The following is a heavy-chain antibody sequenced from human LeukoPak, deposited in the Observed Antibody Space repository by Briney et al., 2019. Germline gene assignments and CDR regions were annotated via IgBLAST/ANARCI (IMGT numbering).Heavy chain of an antibody. J-gene: IGHJ5*02. V-gene: IGHV4-39*07. D-gene: IGHD3-22*01. CDR2: IYYSGST. Sequence: SETLSLTCTVSGGSISSSSYYWGWIRQPPGKGLEWIGSIYYSGSTYYNPSLKSRVTISVDTSKNQFSLKLSSVTAADTAVYYCARVRDYYDSSGYFYRPNWFDPWGQGTLVTVSS. CDR1: GGSISSSSYY. CDR3: ARVRDYYDSSGYFYRPNWFDP.